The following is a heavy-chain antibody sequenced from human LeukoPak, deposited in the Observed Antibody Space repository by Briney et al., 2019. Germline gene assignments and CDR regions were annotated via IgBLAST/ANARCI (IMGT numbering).Heavy chain of an antibody. CDR3: AKDDARFPPYGMDV. J-gene: IGHJ6*02. V-gene: IGHV3-30*18. CDR2: ISYDGSNK. Sequence: GRSLRLSCAASGFTFSSYGMHWVRQAPGKGLEWVAVISYDGSNKYYADSVEGRFTISRDNSKNTLYLQMNSLRAEDTAVYYCAKDDARFPPYGMDVWGQGTTVTVSS. CDR1: GFTFSSYG. D-gene: IGHD3-3*01.